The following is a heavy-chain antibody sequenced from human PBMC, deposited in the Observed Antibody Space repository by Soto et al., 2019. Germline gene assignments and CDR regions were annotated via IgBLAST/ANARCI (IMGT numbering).Heavy chain of an antibody. CDR2: IWYDGSNK. D-gene: IGHD3-16*02. Sequence: GGSLRLSCAASGFTFSSYGMHWVRQAPGKGLEWVAVIWYDGSNKYYADSVKGRFTISRDNSKNTLYLQMNSLRAEDTAVYYCATIPEALGELSHIWGQGTLVTVSS. CDR3: ATIPEALGELSHI. J-gene: IGHJ4*02. CDR1: GFTFSSYG. V-gene: IGHV3-33*01.